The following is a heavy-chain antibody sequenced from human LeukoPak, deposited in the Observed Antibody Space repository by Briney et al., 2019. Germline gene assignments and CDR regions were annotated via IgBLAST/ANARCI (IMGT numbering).Heavy chain of an antibody. V-gene: IGHV3-23*01. Sequence: GGSLRLSCAASGFTFSSYAMSWVRQAPGKGLEWVSTISGSGGSTNYADSVKGRFTISRDNYKNTLYLQMNTLRAEDTAVYYCATHPGVAVADPPYFQHWGQGTLVTVPS. CDR2: ISGSGGST. J-gene: IGHJ1*01. CDR3: ATHPGVAVADPPYFQH. D-gene: IGHD6-19*01. CDR1: GFTFSSYA.